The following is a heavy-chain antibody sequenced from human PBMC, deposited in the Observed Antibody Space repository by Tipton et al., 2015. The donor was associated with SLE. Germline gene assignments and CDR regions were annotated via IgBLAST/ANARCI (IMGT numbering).Heavy chain of an antibody. CDR1: GGSISSYY. CDR3: ARDLYSSGWTGVSIYYYYMDV. CDR2: IYNSGST. V-gene: IGHV4-4*07. D-gene: IGHD6-19*01. J-gene: IGHJ6*03. Sequence: TLSLTCSVSGGSISSYYLSWIRQPAGKGLEWIVRIYNSGSTNYNPSLKSRVTMSVDTSKNQFYLKLSSVTAADTAVYYCARDLYSSGWTGVSIYYYYMDVWGKGTTVTVS.